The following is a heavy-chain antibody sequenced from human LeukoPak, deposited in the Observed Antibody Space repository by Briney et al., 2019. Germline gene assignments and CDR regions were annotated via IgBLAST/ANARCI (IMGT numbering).Heavy chain of an antibody. Sequence: GGSLRLSCAASGFTFSSYGMHWVRQAPGKGLEWVAVISYDGSNKYYADSVKGRFTISRDNSKNTLYLQMNSLRAEDTAVYYCARDSSGWYAFDYWGQGTLVTVSS. D-gene: IGHD6-19*01. CDR1: GFTFSSYG. CDR2: ISYDGSNK. V-gene: IGHV3-30*03. CDR3: ARDSSGWYAFDY. J-gene: IGHJ4*02.